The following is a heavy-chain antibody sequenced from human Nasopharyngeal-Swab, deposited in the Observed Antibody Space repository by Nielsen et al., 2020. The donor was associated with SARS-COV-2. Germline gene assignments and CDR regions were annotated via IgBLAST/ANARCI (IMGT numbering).Heavy chain of an antibody. J-gene: IGHJ5*02. CDR1: GGSISRYY. D-gene: IGHD2-21*02. Sequence: SETLSLTCTVSGGSISRYYWSWIRQPPGKGLEGLGYIYHTGATKYNPSLRSRVSISADTSKNQFSLKLNSLTAADTAIYYCARTYNSDWTGWFDPWGQGTLVTVSS. V-gene: IGHV4-59*13. CDR2: IYHTGAT. CDR3: ARTYNSDWTGWFDP.